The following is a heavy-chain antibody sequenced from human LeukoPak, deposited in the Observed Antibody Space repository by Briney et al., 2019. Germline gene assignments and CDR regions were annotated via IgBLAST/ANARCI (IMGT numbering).Heavy chain of an antibody. CDR3: AREGRSSTPGY. V-gene: IGHV4-4*07. J-gene: IGHJ4*02. CDR1: GGSISNYY. CDR2: ISSSGNT. D-gene: IGHD2-15*01. Sequence: SETLSLTCTVSGGSISNYYWSWIRQPAGKGLEWIGRISSSGNTDYNPSLKSRLTMSVDMSKDQFSLKLNSVTAADTAVYYCAREGRSSTPGYWGQGTLVTVSS.